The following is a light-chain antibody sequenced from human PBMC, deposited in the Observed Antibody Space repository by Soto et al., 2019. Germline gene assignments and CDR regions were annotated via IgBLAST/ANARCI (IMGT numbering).Light chain of an antibody. CDR3: AAWDDSLNGGV. CDR1: SSNIGSNT. Sequence: QSVLTQPPSASGTPGQRVTISCSGSSSNIGSNTGNWYQQLPGTAPKLLIYSNNQRPSGVPDRFSGSKSGTSASLAISGLESEDEADYYGAAWDDSLNGGVFGGGTKLTVL. CDR2: SNN. J-gene: IGLJ3*02. V-gene: IGLV1-44*01.